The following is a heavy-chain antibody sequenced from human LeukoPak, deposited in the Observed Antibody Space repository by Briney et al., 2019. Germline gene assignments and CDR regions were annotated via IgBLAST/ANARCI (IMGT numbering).Heavy chain of an antibody. CDR3: AKDIGRRYYDILTGYYDY. CDR2: ISGSGGST. J-gene: IGHJ4*02. Sequence: GGSLRLSCAASGFTFSSYAMSWVRQAPRKGLEWVSAISGSGGSTYYADSVKGRFTISRDNSKNTLYLQMNSLRAEDTAVYYCAKDIGRRYYDILTGYYDYWGQGTLVTVSS. V-gene: IGHV3-23*01. CDR1: GFTFSSYA. D-gene: IGHD3-9*01.